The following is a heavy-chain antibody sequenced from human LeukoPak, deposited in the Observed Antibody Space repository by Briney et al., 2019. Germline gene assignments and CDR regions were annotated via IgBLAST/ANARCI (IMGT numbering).Heavy chain of an antibody. Sequence: ASVKVSCKASGYTFTDFYMHWVRQAPGQGLDWMGRINPNSGGTNYAQNFQGRVSMTWDTSISTAYMELRRLTSDDTAVYYCARYGSPYYFVDYWGQGTLVTVSS. J-gene: IGHJ4*02. V-gene: IGHV1-2*06. CDR2: INPNSGGT. CDR1: GYTFTDFY. D-gene: IGHD2/OR15-2a*01. CDR3: ARYGSPYYFVDY.